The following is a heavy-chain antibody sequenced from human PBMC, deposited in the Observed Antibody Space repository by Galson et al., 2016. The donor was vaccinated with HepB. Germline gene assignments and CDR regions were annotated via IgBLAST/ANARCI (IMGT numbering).Heavy chain of an antibody. CDR2: ISACNGNT. CDR3: ARETRPMANSYCYAMDV. J-gene: IGHJ6*02. CDR1: SYG. V-gene: IGHV1-18*01. D-gene: IGHD5-24*01. Sequence: SYGISCVRQAPGQGLEWMGWISACNGNTNYAQKLQGRVTMTTDTSTSTAYMELRSLRSDDTAVYYCARETRPMANSYCYAMDVWGQGTTVTVSS.